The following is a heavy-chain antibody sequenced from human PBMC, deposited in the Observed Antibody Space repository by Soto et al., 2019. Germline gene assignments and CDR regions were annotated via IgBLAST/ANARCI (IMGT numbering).Heavy chain of an antibody. CDR2: NNPNSGGT. CDR1: GYTFTGYY. J-gene: IGHJ5*02. Sequence: ASVKVSCKASGYTFTGYYLHWVRQASGQGLEWMGWNNPNSGGTNYAQKFPGWVTMTRDTCIITAYMEVSRLRSDDTAVYYCARDAYSSSWYKGFTQGVGSNRFDPWGQGTLVTV. V-gene: IGHV1-2*04. D-gene: IGHD6-13*01. CDR3: ARDAYSSSWYKGFTQGVGSNRFDP.